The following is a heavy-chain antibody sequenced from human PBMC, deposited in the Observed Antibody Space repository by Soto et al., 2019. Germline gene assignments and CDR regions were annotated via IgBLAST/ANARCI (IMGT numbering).Heavy chain of an antibody. D-gene: IGHD2-2*01. CDR3: AKDLAVVVPAAMIKYYYYYGMDV. V-gene: IGHV5-51*01. J-gene: IGHJ6*02. Sequence: PGESLKISCKGSGYSFTIYWIGWVRQMPGKGLEWMGIIYPGDSDTRYSPSFQGQVTISADKSISTAYLQMNSLRAEDTAVYYCAKDLAVVVPAAMIKYYYYYGMDVWGQGTTVTVSS. CDR1: GYSFTIYW. CDR2: IYPGDSDT.